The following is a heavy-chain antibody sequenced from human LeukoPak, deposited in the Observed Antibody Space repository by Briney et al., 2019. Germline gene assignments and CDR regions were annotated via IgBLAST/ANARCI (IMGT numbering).Heavy chain of an antibody. V-gene: IGHV1-18*01. CDR3: ARIPGGYSYGIDY. J-gene: IGHJ4*02. CDR1: GYTFTSYG. Sequence: ASVKVSCKASGYTFTSYGISWVRQAPGHGLEWMGWISTYNANTNYAQRFQGRVTMTTDTSTSTVYMELRSLRSDDTAVYYCARIPGGYSYGIDYWGQGTLVTVSS. D-gene: IGHD5-18*01. CDR2: ISTYNANT.